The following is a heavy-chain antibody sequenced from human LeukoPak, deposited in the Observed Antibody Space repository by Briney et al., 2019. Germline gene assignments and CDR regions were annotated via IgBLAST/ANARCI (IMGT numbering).Heavy chain of an antibody. CDR1: GFTFSSYA. CDR2: ITASGGTT. J-gene: IGHJ3*02. CDR3: ARLPSAWYRNTVDI. V-gene: IGHV3-23*01. D-gene: IGHD6-13*01. Sequence: GGSLRLSCAASGFTFSSYAMDWVRHAPGKGLESVSAITASGGTTFYTDFAKGRFTISRDNSENTLYLQMNSLGAEDTAVYYCARLPSAWYRNTVDIWGQATMVTVSS.